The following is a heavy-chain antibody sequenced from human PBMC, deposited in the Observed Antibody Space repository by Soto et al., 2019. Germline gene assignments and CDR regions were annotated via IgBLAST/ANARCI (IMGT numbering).Heavy chain of an antibody. Sequence: ASVKVSCKASGGTFSSYTISWVRQAPGQGLEWMGRIIPILGIANYAQKFQGRVTITADKSTSTAYMELSSLRSEDTAVYYCARVRELHLGELSSLNLDYWGQGTLVTAPQ. V-gene: IGHV1-69*02. CDR2: IIPILGIA. J-gene: IGHJ4*02. CDR1: GGTFSSYT. CDR3: ARVRELHLGELSSLNLDY. D-gene: IGHD3-16*02.